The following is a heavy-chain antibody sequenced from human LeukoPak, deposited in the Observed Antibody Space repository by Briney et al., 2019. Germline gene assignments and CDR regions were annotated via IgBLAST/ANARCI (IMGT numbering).Heavy chain of an antibody. D-gene: IGHD6-19*01. V-gene: IGHV3-30*18. CDR3: AKDRGEQWLVTSFDY. CDR1: GFTFSSYG. CDR2: ISYDGSNK. J-gene: IGHJ4*02. Sequence: GGSLRLSCAASGFTFSSYGMHWVRQAPGKGLEWVAVISYDGSNKYYVDSVKGRFTISRDNSKNTLYLQMNRLRPEDTAVYYCAKDRGEQWLVTSFDYWGQGTLVTVSS.